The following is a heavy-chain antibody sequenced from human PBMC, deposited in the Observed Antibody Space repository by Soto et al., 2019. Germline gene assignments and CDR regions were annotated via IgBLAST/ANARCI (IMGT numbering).Heavy chain of an antibody. J-gene: IGHJ6*02. CDR2: IIPIFGTA. D-gene: IGHD1-26*01. CDR3: ASGGGYNFRSYYYCGMDV. CDR1: GGTFSSYA. V-gene: IGHV1-69*13. Sequence: SVKVSCKASGGTFSSYAISWVRQAPGQGLEWMGGIIPIFGTANYAQKFQGRVTITADESTSTAYMELSSLRSEDTAVYYCASGGGYNFRSYYYCGMDVWRQGTTVTVSS.